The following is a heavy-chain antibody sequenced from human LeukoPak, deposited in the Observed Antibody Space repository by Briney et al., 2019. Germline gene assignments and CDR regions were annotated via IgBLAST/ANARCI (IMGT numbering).Heavy chain of an antibody. D-gene: IGHD3-22*01. CDR3: ARSRLLPITMIVVVTTNYGMDV. CDR2: IYTNGRDT. J-gene: IGHJ6*02. Sequence: GGSLRLSCAASGFNIRSLGMNWVRQAPGKGLEWVSGIYTNGRDTRYADFVKGRFTISRDDSKNTVYLQMHSLRVEDTAVYYCARSRLLPITMIVVVTTNYGMDVWGQGTTVTVSS. V-gene: IGHV3-23*05. CDR1: GFNIRSLG.